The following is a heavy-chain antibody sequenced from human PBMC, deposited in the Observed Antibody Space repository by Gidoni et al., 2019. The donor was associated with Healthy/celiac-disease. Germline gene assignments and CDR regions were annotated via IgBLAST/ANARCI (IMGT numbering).Heavy chain of an antibody. CDR3: ARDRITIFGVVGNYMDV. V-gene: IGHV3-30-3*01. CDR2: ISYDGSNK. Sequence: QVQLVESGGGVVQPGRSLRLSWAASGFTFSSSAMHWVRQAPGQGLEWVAVISYDGSNKYYADSVKGRFTISRDNSKNTLYLQMNSLRAEDTAVYYCARDRITIFGVVGNYMDVWGKGTTVTVSS. CDR1: GFTFSSSA. D-gene: IGHD3-3*01. J-gene: IGHJ6*03.